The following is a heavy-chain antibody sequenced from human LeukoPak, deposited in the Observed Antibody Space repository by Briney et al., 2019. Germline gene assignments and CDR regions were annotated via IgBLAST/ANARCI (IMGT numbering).Heavy chain of an antibody. CDR3: ASTQTFDY. Sequence: HAGGSLRLSCAASGFTFSSYEMNWFRQAPGKGLEWVSCISSSGSTIYYADSVKGRFTISRDNAKNSLYLQLNSLRVEDTAVYHCASTQTFDYWGQGTLVTVPS. CDR2: ISSSGSTI. J-gene: IGHJ4*02. CDR1: GFTFSSYE. V-gene: IGHV3-48*03.